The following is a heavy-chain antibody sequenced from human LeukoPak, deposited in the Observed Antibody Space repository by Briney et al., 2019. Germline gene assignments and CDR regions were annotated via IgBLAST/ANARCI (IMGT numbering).Heavy chain of an antibody. V-gene: IGHV3-74*01. CDR2: INSDGRTT. CDR3: ARSPENYDVLTGYYGWYFDL. CDR1: GFTFTNYW. Sequence: PGGSLRLSCATSGFTFTNYWMVWVRHAPGQGLVWVSRINSDGRTTNYADSVKGRFTISKDNAKNTLYLQMKSLRAEDTAVYYCARSPENYDVLTGYYGWYFDLWGRGTLVTVSS. D-gene: IGHD3-9*01. J-gene: IGHJ2*01.